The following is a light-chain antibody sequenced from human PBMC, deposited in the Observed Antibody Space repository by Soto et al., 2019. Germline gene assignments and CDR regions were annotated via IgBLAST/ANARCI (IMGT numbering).Light chain of an antibody. CDR2: NVS. CDR1: SSDVGGYNY. V-gene: IGLV2-14*01. CDR3: SSFTSSNTVL. Sequence: QSALTQPASVSGSPGQSITISCTGTSSDVGGYNYVSWYQQHPGKAPQLIIYNVSNRPSRVSNRSSGSKSGNTAPLTISGLQAEDAGHYYCSSFTSSNTVLFGGGTKLTVL. J-gene: IGLJ2*01.